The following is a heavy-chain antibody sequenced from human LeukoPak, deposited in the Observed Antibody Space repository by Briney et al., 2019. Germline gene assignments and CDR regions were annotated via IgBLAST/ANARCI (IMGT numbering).Heavy chain of an antibody. J-gene: IGHJ6*03. D-gene: IGHD3-22*01. CDR2: MNLNNGNT. Sequence: GASVKLSCKASGYTFTSYYMHWVRQATGQGLEWMGWMNLNNGNTGYAQTFQGRVTINRNTSISTAYMELSSLRSEDTGVYYCARGPPDYYDSSGYYRTYYMNVWGKGTTVTVSS. CDR3: ARGPPDYYDSSGYYRTYYMNV. V-gene: IGHV1-8*03. CDR1: GYTFTSYY.